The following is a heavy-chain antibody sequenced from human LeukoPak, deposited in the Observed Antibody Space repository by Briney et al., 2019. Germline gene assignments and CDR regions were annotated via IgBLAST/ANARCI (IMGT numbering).Heavy chain of an antibody. Sequence: SETLSLTCSVSGGSISSSSYYWGWIRQPPGKGLEWIGSMYNVGSTYYNPSLKSRVTISGDSSKNQFSLKLTSVTVADTAVYYCARHGPRGSGWYDYWGLGTLVTASS. V-gene: IGHV4-39*01. D-gene: IGHD6-19*01. CDR3: ARHGPRGSGWYDY. CDR1: GGSISSSSYY. J-gene: IGHJ4*02. CDR2: MYNVGST.